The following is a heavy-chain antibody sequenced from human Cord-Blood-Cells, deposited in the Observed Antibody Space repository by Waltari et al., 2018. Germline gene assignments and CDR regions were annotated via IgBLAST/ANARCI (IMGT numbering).Heavy chain of an antibody. Sequence: QVQLQQWGAGLLKPSETLSLTCAVYGGSFRGYHCSWIRQPPGKGLEWIGEINHSGSTNYNPSLKSRVTISVDTSKNQFSLKLSSVTAADTAVYYCARGLSGSYYYWGQGTLVTVSS. J-gene: IGHJ4*02. CDR3: ARGLSGSYYY. CDR2: INHSGST. D-gene: IGHD1-26*01. V-gene: IGHV4-34*01. CDR1: GGSFRGYH.